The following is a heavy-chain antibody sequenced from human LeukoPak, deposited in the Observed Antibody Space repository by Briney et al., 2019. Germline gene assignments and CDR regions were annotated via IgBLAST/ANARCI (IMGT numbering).Heavy chain of an antibody. J-gene: IGHJ4*02. V-gene: IGHV2-5*02. CDR2: YWDNDK. Sequence: YWDNDKRYSPSLKSRVTITKDTSKNQVVLRMTNMDPVDTATYYCAHLSKYCTSGVCYYFDYWGQGTLVTVSS. CDR3: AHLSKYCTSGVCYYFDY. D-gene: IGHD2-8*01.